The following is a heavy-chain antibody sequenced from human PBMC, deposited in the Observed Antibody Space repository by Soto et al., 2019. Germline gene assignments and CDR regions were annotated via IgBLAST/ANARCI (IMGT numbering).Heavy chain of an antibody. CDR3: AELGMGLGPGDAFDI. CDR2: IVVGSGNT. D-gene: IGHD1-26*01. J-gene: IGHJ3*02. V-gene: IGHV1-58*01. Sequence: SVKVSCKAAGFTFTSSAVQWVRQARGQRLEWIGWIVVGSGNTNYAQKFQERVTITRDMSTSTAYMELSSLRSEDTAVYYCAELGMGLGPGDAFDISGPATILTVS. CDR1: GFTFTSSA.